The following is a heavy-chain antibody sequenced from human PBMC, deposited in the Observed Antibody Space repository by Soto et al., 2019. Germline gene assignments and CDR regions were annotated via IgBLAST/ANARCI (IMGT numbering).Heavy chain of an antibody. J-gene: IGHJ6*03. CDR3: ARRSSSSDTSYYYYMDV. Sequence: GASVKVSCKASGYTFTSYAMHWVRQAPGQRLEWMGWINAGNGNTKYSQKFQGRVTITRDTSASTAYMELSSLRSEDTAVYYCARRSSSSDTSYYYYMDVWGKGTTVTVSS. CDR1: GYTFTSYA. V-gene: IGHV1-3*01. CDR2: INAGNGNT. D-gene: IGHD6-6*01.